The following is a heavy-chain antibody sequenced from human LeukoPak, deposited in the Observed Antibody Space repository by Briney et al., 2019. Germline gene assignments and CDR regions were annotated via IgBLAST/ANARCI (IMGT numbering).Heavy chain of an antibody. D-gene: IGHD5-12*01. V-gene: IGHV4-59*01. CDR1: GGSISGYY. J-gene: IGHJ4*02. CDR3: ARGVRGFSGSDSIVAYFDF. CDR2: FYNTGST. Sequence: PSETLSLTCTVSGGSISGYYWSWIRQPPGKGLEWIGYFYNTGSTKYNPPLKSRVTISGDTSKKQISLTLTSVTAADTAVYFCARGVRGFSGSDSIVAYFDFWGQGTLLTVSS.